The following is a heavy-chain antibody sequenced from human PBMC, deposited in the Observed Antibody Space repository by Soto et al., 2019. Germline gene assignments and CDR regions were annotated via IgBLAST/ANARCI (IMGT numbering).Heavy chain of an antibody. CDR3: ASQPNCSGGSCYFDY. Sequence: SETLSLTCTVSGGSISSSSYYWGWIRQPPGKGLEWIGSIYYSGSTYYNPSLKIRVTISVDTSKNQFSLKLSSVTAADTAVYYCASQPNCSGGSCYFDYWGQGTLVTVSS. J-gene: IGHJ4*02. V-gene: IGHV4-39*01. CDR1: GGSISSSSYY. D-gene: IGHD2-15*01. CDR2: IYYSGST.